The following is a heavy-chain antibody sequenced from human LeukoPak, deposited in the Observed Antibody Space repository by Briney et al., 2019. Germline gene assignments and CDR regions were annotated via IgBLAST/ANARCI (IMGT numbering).Heavy chain of an antibody. V-gene: IGHV4-39*01. CDR1: GGSISSSSYY. J-gene: IGHJ4*02. D-gene: IGHD2-2*01. Sequence: SETLSLTCTVSGGSISSSSYYWGWVRQPPRKGLEWIGNIYYSGSTYYNPSLKSRVTISVDTSKNQFSLKLSSVTAADTAVYYCARLKDIGVLPGTPYFDYWGQGTLVTVSS. CDR2: IYYSGST. CDR3: ARLKDIGVLPGTPYFDY.